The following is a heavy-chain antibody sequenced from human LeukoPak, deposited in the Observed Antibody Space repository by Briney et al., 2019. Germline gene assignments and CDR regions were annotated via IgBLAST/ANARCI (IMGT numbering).Heavy chain of an antibody. J-gene: IGHJ4*02. V-gene: IGHV1-2*06. CDR2: INPNSGGT. CDR1: GYTFTSYY. Sequence: GASVKVSCKASGYTFTSYYMHWVRQAPGQGLEWMGRINPNSGGTNYAQKFQGRVTMTRDTSISTAYMELSRLRSDDTAVYYCARDEIHYDILTGYYVPGYYFDYWGQGTLVTVSS. CDR3: ARDEIHYDILTGYYVPGYYFDY. D-gene: IGHD3-9*01.